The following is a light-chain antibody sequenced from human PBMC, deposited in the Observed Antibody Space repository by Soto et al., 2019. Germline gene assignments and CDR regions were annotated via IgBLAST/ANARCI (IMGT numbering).Light chain of an antibody. CDR1: SSNIGINT. CDR2: DNH. J-gene: IGLJ1*01. V-gene: IGLV1-44*01. CDR3: AAWDVSLKGFV. Sequence: QSVLTRPPGASGTPGQRVTFSCSGSSSNIGINTVNWYQQLPGTAPQLLISDNHRRPSGVPDRFSGSKSGTSASLAISGLQSEDEATYFCAAWDVSLKGFVFGTGTKVTVL.